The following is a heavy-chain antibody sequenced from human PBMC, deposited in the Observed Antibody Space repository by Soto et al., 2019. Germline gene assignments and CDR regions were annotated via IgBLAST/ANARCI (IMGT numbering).Heavy chain of an antibody. D-gene: IGHD3-3*01. CDR3: ASGRITIFGVVPNPNWFDP. CDR1: GYTFTSYA. V-gene: IGHV1-3*01. Sequence: GASVKVSCKASGYTFTSYAMHWVRQAPGQRLEWMGWINAGNGNTKYSQKFQGRVTITRDTSASTAYMELSSLRSEDTAVYYCASGRITIFGVVPNPNWFDPWGQGTLVTVSS. CDR2: INAGNGNT. J-gene: IGHJ5*02.